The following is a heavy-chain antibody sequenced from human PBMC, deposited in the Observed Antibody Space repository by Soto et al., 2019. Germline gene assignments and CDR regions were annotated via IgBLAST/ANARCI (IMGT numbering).Heavy chain of an antibody. CDR1: GYTFTSYA. V-gene: IGHV1-3*01. D-gene: IGHD3-22*01. Sequence: QVQLVQSGAEVKKPGASVKVSCKASGYTFTSYAMHWVRQAPGQRLEWMGWINAGNGNTKYSQKFQGRVTITRDTSASTAYMELSSLRSEDTAVYYCATGSGYYPYPYYYGMDVWGQGTTVTVSS. J-gene: IGHJ6*02. CDR3: ATGSGYYPYPYYYGMDV. CDR2: INAGNGNT.